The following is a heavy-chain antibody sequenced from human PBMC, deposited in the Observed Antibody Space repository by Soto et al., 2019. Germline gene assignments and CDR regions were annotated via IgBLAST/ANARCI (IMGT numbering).Heavy chain of an antibody. CDR2: SSAYNGDT. Sequence: QVQLVQSGAEVKEPGASVKVSCKASGYPFTSYSFSWVRQAPGQGLEWLGWSSAYNGDTRYAQKFQGRVTMTADPYTDTAYMELMNLRSDDTGVYYCAREGAVVGSAVYYGMDVWGQGTMVTVS. CDR1: GYPFTSYS. D-gene: IGHD2-15*01. V-gene: IGHV1-18*04. J-gene: IGHJ6*02. CDR3: AREGAVVGSAVYYGMDV.